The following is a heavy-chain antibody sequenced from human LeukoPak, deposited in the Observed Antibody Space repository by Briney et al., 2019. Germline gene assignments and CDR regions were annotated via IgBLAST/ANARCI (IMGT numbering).Heavy chain of an antibody. Sequence: SVKVSCKASGFTFTSSAMQWVRQARGQRLEWIGWIVVGSGNTNYAQKFQERVTITRDMSTSTAYMELSSLRSEDTAVYYCAAASAYQTRRQGMRYYYYYYMDVWGKGTTVTVSS. CDR2: IVVGSGNT. J-gene: IGHJ6*03. D-gene: IGHD2-2*01. CDR3: AAASAYQTRRQGMRYYYYYYMDV. CDR1: GFTFTSSA. V-gene: IGHV1-58*02.